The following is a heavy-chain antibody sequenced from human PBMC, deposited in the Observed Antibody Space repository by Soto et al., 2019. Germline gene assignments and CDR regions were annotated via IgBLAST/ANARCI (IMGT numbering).Heavy chain of an antibody. CDR1: GFTFSSYS. CDR2: ITSSSTYI. J-gene: IGHJ3*02. D-gene: IGHD2-15*01. Sequence: PGGSLRLSCAASGFTFSSYSVNWVRQAPGKGLEWVSFITSSSTYIYYADSVKGRFTISRDNAKNSLYLQMNSLRAEDTAVYYCARGYCSGGSCYSGDVFDIWGQGTMVT. CDR3: ARGYCSGGSCYSGDVFDI. V-gene: IGHV3-21*01.